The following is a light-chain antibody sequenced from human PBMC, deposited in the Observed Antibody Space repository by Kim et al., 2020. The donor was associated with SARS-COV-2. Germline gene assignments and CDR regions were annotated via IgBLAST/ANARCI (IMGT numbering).Light chain of an antibody. CDR2: DDS. J-gene: IGLJ1*01. Sequence: GKTATIACGGNNIGSKRVHWYQQKPGQAPVLVVYDDSDRPSGIPERFSGSNSGNTATLTISRVEAGDEADYYCHVWDSSSDHVGYVFGTGTKVTVL. CDR1: NIGSKR. CDR3: HVWDSSSDHVGYV. V-gene: IGLV3-21*03.